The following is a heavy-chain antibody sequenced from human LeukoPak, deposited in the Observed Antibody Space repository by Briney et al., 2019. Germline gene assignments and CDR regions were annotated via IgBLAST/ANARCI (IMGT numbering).Heavy chain of an antibody. CDR2: IKQDGGEK. CDR1: GFTFSSYW. Sequence: GGSLRLSCAASGFTFSSYWMSWVRQAPGKGLEWGANIKQDGGEKYYVDSVKVRFTISRDNAKNSLYLQMNSLRAEYTAVYYCARDKSRDGHMYYFDYWGQGTLVTVSS. J-gene: IGHJ4*02. CDR3: ARDKSRDGHMYYFDY. D-gene: IGHD5-24*01. V-gene: IGHV3-7*01.